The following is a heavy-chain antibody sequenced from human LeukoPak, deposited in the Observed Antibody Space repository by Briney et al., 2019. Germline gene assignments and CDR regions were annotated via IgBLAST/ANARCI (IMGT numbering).Heavy chain of an antibody. Sequence: GGSLRLSRTASGFTFGDYAMSWVRQAPGKGLEWVGFVRSKAYGGTTEYAASVKGRFTISRDDSKSIAYLQMNSLKTEDTAVYYCRRAFWSGYYFDYWGQGTLVTVSS. J-gene: IGHJ4*02. CDR1: GFTFGDYA. V-gene: IGHV3-49*04. CDR3: RRAFWSGYYFDY. CDR2: VRSKAYGGTT. D-gene: IGHD3-3*01.